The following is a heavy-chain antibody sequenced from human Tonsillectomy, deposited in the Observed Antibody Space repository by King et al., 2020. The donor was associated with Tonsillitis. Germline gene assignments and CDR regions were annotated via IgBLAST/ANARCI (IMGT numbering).Heavy chain of an antibody. D-gene: IGHD3-22*01. CDR1: GGSFSGYY. V-gene: IGHV4-34*01. CDR2: INHSGYT. J-gene: IGHJ4*02. CDR3: AGHDSSGYFTS. Sequence: VQLQQWGAGLLKPSETLSLTCAVYGGSFSGYYWNWIRQPPGKGLEWIGEINHSGYTNYNPSLKSRVTVSLDTSKNQFSLKLSSLTAADTAVYYCAGHDSSGYFTSWGQGTLVTVSS.